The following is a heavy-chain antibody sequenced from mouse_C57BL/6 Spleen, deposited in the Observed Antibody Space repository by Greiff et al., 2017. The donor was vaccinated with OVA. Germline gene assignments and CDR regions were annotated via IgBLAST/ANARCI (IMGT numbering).Heavy chain of an antibody. CDR3: AREGYGFDY. Sequence: DVKLVESGGGLVKPGGSLKLSCAASGFTFSSYPMSWVRQTPEKRREWVATISGGGGNTYYPDSVKGRFTISRDNAKNTLYLQMSSLRSEDTALYYSAREGYGFDYWGQGTTLTVSS. CDR1: GFTFSSYP. CDR2: ISGGGGNT. D-gene: IGHD2-2*01. J-gene: IGHJ2*01. V-gene: IGHV5-9*01.